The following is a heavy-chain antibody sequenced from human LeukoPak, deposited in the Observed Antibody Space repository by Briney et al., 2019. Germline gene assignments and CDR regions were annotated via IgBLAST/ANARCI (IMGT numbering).Heavy chain of an antibody. CDR1: GFTFSSYG. Sequence: PGGSLRLSCAASGFTFSSYGMHWVRQAPGKGLEWVAFIRYEGSNKYYADSVKGRFTISRDNSKNTLYLQMNSLRAEDTAVYYCAKGTISSDYVWGSYHVDYWGQGTLVTVSS. CDR3: AKGTISSDYVWGSYHVDY. V-gene: IGHV3-30*02. J-gene: IGHJ4*02. D-gene: IGHD3-16*02. CDR2: IRYEGSNK.